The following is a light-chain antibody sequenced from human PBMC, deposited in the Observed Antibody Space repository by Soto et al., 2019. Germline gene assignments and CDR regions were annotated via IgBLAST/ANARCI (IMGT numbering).Light chain of an antibody. J-gene: IGLJ2*01. CDR2: EVS. CDR1: SSDVGGYNY. Sequence: QSALTQPASVSGSPGQSITISCTGTSSDVGGYNYVSWYQQHPGKAPKLMIYEVSHRPSGVSNRFSGSKSGNTASLTISGLQAEDEADYYCSSYTSTNNLGVVFGGGTQLTVL. V-gene: IGLV2-14*01. CDR3: SSYTSTNNLGVV.